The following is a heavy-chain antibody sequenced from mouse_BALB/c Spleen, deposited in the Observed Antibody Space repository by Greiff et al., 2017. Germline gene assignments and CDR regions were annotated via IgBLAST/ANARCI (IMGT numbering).Heavy chain of an antibody. D-gene: IGHD3-3*01. CDR3: ARGRDMFAY. CDR2: IYPGDGDT. Sequence: QVQLKQSGAELARPGASVKLSCKASGYTFTSYWMQWVKQRPGQGLEWIGAIYPGDGDTRYTQKFKGKATLTADKSSSTAYMQLSSLASEDSAVYYCARGRDMFAYWGQGTLVTVSA. J-gene: IGHJ3*01. CDR1: GYTFTSYW. V-gene: IGHV1-87*01.